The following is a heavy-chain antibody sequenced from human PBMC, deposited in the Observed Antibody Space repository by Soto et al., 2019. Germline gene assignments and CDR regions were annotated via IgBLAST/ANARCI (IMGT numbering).Heavy chain of an antibody. D-gene: IGHD3-9*01. CDR1: GYTLTGYY. J-gene: IGHJ4*02. Sequence: ASVKFSCKASGYTLTGYYMHWVRQAPGQWLEWMGWINPNSGGTNYAQKFQGRVTMTRDTSISTAYMELSRLRSDDTAVYYCVRAYYDILTGYLRPGYFDYWGQGTLVTVSS. CDR3: VRAYYDILTGYLRPGYFDY. CDR2: INPNSGGT. V-gene: IGHV1-2*02.